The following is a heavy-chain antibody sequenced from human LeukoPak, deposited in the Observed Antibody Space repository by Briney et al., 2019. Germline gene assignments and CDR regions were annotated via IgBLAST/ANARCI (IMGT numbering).Heavy chain of an antibody. CDR1: GFTFSSYS. V-gene: IGHV3-7*03. CDR2: IKQDRSEK. J-gene: IGHJ4*02. Sequence: GGSLRLSCAASGFTFSSYSMNWVRQAPGKGLEWVANIKQDRSEKYYVDSVKGRFTISRDNAKNSLYLQMNSLRAEDTAWYYCARGGYFSDSSGYYLAFDYWGQGTLVTVSS. CDR3: ARGGYFSDSSGYYLAFDY. D-gene: IGHD3-22*01.